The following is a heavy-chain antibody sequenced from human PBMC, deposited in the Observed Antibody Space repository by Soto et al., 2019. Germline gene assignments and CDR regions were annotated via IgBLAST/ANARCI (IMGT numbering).Heavy chain of an antibody. V-gene: IGHV4-59*02. J-gene: IGHJ4*02. CDR2: IFYSGST. CDR3: ARVFPSYCGGDCAYFDS. CDR1: GGSVNSYY. Sequence: QVQLQESGPGLVRPSETLSLTCTVSGGSVNSYYWSWIRQTPGKGPEWIGYIFYSGSTNSNPSLKGRARMSIAMSKNQVSLRLSSLTAADTAVYYCARVFPSYCGGDCAYFDSWGQGILVTVSS. D-gene: IGHD2-21*02.